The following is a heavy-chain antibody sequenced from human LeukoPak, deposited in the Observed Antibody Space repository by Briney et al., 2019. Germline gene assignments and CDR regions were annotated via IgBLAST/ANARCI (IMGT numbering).Heavy chain of an antibody. CDR2: IYYSGAT. CDR3: ARRRITIFGMDV. CDR1: GGSISGHY. V-gene: IGHV4-59*08. Sequence: SETLSLTCTVSGGSISGHYWTWLRQPPGKGLEFIGFIYYSGATNYNPSLKSRVTMSVDTSKNQLSLKLSSVTAADTAVYYCARRRITIFGMDVWGQGTTVTISS. D-gene: IGHD3-3*01. J-gene: IGHJ6*02.